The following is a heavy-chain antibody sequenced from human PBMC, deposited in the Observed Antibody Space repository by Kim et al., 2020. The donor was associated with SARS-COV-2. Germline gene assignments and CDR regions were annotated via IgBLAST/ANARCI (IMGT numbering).Heavy chain of an antibody. V-gene: IGHV3-33*01. D-gene: IGHD6-6*01. Sequence: ADSVKGRLTISRDNSKNTLYLQMNSLRAEDTAVYYCAASVEQLVPGWFDPWGQGTLVTVSS. CDR3: AASVEQLVPGWFDP. J-gene: IGHJ5*02.